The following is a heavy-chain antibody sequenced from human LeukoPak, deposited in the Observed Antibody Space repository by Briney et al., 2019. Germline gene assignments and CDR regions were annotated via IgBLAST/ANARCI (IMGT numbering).Heavy chain of an antibody. V-gene: IGHV3-23*01. Sequence: AGGSLRLSCAASGFTFSSYAVSWVRQAPGKGLEWVSAISGSGGSTYYADSVKGRFTISRDNSKNTLYLQMNSLRAEDTAVYYCAKDRADILTGYLFYFDYWGQGTLVTVSS. CDR2: ISGSGGST. CDR1: GFTFSSYA. J-gene: IGHJ4*02. D-gene: IGHD3-9*01. CDR3: AKDRADILTGYLFYFDY.